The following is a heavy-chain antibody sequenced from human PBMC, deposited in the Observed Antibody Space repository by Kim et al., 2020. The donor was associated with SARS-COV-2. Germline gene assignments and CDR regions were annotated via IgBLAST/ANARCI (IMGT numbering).Heavy chain of an antibody. CDR2: FDPEDGET. CDR1: GYTLTELS. CDR3: ATTYDSSGYYYVGYFQH. V-gene: IGHV1-24*01. Sequence: ASVKVSCKVSGYTLTELSMHWVRQAPGKGLEWMGGFDPEDGETIYAQKFQGRVTMTEDTSTDTAYMELSSLRSEDTAVYYCATTYDSSGYYYVGYFQHWGQGTLVTVSS. J-gene: IGHJ1*01. D-gene: IGHD3-22*01.